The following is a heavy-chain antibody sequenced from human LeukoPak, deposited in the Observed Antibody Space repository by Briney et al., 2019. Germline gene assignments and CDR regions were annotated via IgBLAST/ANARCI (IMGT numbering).Heavy chain of an antibody. V-gene: IGHV4-61*02. J-gene: IGHJ5*02. CDR3: ARDEYSGYASNWFDP. CDR2: IYTSGST. CDR1: GGSISSGSHY. Sequence: SETLSLTCSVSGGSISSGSHYWSWIRQPAGKGLEWIGRIYTSGSTDYNPSLKSRVTISVDTSKNQFSLKLSSVTAADTALYYCARDEYSGYASNWFDPWGQGTLVTVSS. D-gene: IGHD5-12*01.